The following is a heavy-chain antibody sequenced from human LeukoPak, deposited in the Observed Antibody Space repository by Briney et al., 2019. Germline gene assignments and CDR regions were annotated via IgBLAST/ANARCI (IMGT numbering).Heavy chain of an antibody. CDR2: IQNSGHT. J-gene: IGHJ6*03. Sequence: SETLSLTCTVSGVSMNSDSWSSIRQSAGQGLEWIGRIQNSGHTNSNHSLRSRITMSVDTSKNQFSLKLMSVTAADTAVYYCARHGRQQLVRIYYYYYMDVWGKGTTVTISS. V-gene: IGHV4-4*07. CDR3: ARHGRQQLVRIYYYYYMDV. D-gene: IGHD6-13*01. CDR1: GVSMNSDS.